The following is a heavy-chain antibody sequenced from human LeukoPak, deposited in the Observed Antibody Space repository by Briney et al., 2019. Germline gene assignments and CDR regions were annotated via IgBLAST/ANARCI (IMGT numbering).Heavy chain of an antibody. J-gene: IGHJ5*02. V-gene: IGHV3-23*01. D-gene: IGHD3-10*01. CDR2: ISGGGGSA. Sequence: GGSLRLSCAASGLTFSLYVMNWVRQAPGKGLEWVSSISGGGGSAYYANSVKGRFIISRDNSKNTLYLQMNSLRADDTAVYYCAKHSRGRPPADNWFDPWGQGTLVTVSS. CDR3: AKHSRGRPPADNWFDP. CDR1: GLTFSLYV.